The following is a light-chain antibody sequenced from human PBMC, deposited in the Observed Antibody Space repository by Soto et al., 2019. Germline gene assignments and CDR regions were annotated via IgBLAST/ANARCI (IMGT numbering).Light chain of an antibody. Sequence: DVQITQSPASLSSSVLDRVTITCRASQNIDIYLNWYQQKPGRPPTLLLYTTSRLQSGVPTRFSGSGSGTDFTLTISNLQPEDFATYSCHQSYITPPAFGQGTKVDIK. J-gene: IGKJ2*01. CDR1: QNIDIY. V-gene: IGKV1-39*01. CDR3: HQSYITPPA. CDR2: TTS.